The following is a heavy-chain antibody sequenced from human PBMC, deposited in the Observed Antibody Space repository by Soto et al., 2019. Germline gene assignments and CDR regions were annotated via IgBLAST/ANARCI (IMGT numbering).Heavy chain of an antibody. CDR1: GFTFDDYW. CDR2: IKQDGSEK. Sequence: EVQLVESGGGLVQPGGSLRLSCVASGFTFDDYWMSWVRQAPGKGLEWVANIKQDGSEKRYVDSVKGRFTISRDNAKNSLYLQMNSLRAEDTAMYYCARTGIFDYWGQGTLASVSS. V-gene: IGHV3-7*01. D-gene: IGHD7-27*01. CDR3: ARTGIFDY. J-gene: IGHJ4*02.